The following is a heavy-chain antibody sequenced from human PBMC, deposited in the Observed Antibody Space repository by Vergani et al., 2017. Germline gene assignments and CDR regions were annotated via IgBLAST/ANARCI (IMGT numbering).Heavy chain of an antibody. Sequence: VQLVQSGAEVKKPGSSVKVSCKASGFTFSSYSMNWVRQAPGKGLEWVSSISSSSSYIYYADSVKGRFTISRDNAKNSLYLQMNSLRAEDTAVYYCARLPRGGSYFDYWGQGTLVTVSS. CDR3: ARLPRGGSYFDY. J-gene: IGHJ4*02. D-gene: IGHD1-26*01. CDR1: GFTFSSYS. V-gene: IGHV3-21*01. CDR2: ISSSSSYI.